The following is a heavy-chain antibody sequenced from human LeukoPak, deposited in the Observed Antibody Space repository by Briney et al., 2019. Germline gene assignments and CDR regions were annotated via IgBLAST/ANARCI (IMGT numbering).Heavy chain of an antibody. J-gene: IGHJ5*02. V-gene: IGHV3-21*01. CDR3: ARKGLELWSQAATGDYNWFDP. D-gene: IGHD5-18*01. CDR2: ISSSSSYI. CDR1: GFTFSSYS. Sequence: GGSLRLSCAASGFTFSSYSTNWVRQAPGKGLEWVSSISSSSSYIYYADSVKGRFTISRDNAKNSLYLQMNSLRAEDTAVYYCARKGLELWSQAATGDYNWFDPWGQGTLVTVSS.